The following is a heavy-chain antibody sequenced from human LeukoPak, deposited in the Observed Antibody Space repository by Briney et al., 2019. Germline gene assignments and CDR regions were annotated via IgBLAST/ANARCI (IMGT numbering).Heavy chain of an antibody. V-gene: IGHV4-59*02. J-gene: IGHJ6*02. CDR3: ARDRVVVAAMGDYYYYGMDV. Sequence: PSETLSLTCTVSGGSVSSYYWSWIRQPPGKGLEWIGYIYYSGSTNYNPSLKSRVTISVDTSKNQFSLKLSSVTAADTAVYYCARDRVVVAAMGDYYYYGMDVWGQGTTVTVSS. D-gene: IGHD2-15*01. CDR1: GGSVSSYY. CDR2: IYYSGST.